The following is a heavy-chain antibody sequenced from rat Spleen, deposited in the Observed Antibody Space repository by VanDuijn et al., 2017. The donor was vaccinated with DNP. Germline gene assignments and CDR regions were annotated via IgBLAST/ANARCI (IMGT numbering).Heavy chain of an antibody. Sequence: QVQLKESGPGLLQPSQTLSLTCTVSGFSLTNYHVHWVRQPPGKGLEWMGRIQSGGNTDYNSALKSRLSISRDTSKNQVSLKMNSLQADDTGTYYCTRSLSYTYYGYFDYWGQGVMVTVSS. J-gene: IGHJ2*01. D-gene: IGHD1-9*01. V-gene: IGHV2-27*01. CDR3: TRSLSYTYYGYFDY. CDR2: IQSGGNT. CDR1: GFSLTNYH.